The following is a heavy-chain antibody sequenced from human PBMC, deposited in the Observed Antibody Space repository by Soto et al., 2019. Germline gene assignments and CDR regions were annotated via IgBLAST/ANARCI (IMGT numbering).Heavy chain of an antibody. CDR2: IKSKTDGGTT. J-gene: IGHJ3*02. CDR3: TTDLRIDAFDI. Sequence: PGGSLRLSCAASGFAFNNAWMNWVRQAPGKGLEWVGRIKSKTDGGTTDYAAPVKGRFTISRDDSKNTLYLQMNSLKTEDTAVYNCTTDLRIDAFDIWGKGQWSPSPQ. CDR1: GFAFNNAW. D-gene: IGHD2-15*01. V-gene: IGHV3-15*07.